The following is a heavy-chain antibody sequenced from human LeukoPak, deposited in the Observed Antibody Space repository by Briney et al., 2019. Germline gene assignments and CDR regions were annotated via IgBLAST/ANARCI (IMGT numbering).Heavy chain of an antibody. CDR2: INPNSGGT. J-gene: IGHJ4*02. D-gene: IGHD5-12*01. V-gene: IGHV1-2*02. Sequence: ASVKVSCKASGYTFTGYYMHWVRQAPGQGLEWMGWINPNSGGTSYAQKFQGRVTMTRDTSISTAYMELSRLRSDDTAVYYCARDHVDIVATIAIDYWGQGTLVTVSS. CDR3: ARDHVDIVATIAIDY. CDR1: GYTFTGYY.